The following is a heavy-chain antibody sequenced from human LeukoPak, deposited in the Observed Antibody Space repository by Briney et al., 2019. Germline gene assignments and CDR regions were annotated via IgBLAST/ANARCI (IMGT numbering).Heavy chain of an antibody. Sequence: GGSLRLSCAAPGFTFSSYWMSWVRQAPGKGLEWVANIKQDGSEKYYVDSVKGRFTISRDNAKNSLYLQMNSLRAEDTAVYYCASGLGPGTYYLDYWGQGTLVTVSS. CDR1: GFTFSSYW. V-gene: IGHV3-7*01. CDR2: IKQDGSEK. J-gene: IGHJ4*02. CDR3: ASGLGPGTYYLDY. D-gene: IGHD3-10*01.